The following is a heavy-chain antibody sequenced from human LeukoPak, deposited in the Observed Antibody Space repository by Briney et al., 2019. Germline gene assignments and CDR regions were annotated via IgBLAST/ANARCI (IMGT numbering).Heavy chain of an antibody. Sequence: PGRSLRLSCTASGFTFSSYDMHWVRQAPGKGLEWVAVISYDGSNKYYADSVKGRFTISRDNSKNTLYLQMNSLRTEDTAVYYCARGDYCDGNLLAFGYGGQGNLVTVTS. CDR1: GFTFSSYD. V-gene: IGHV3-30-3*01. D-gene: IGHD4-17*01. J-gene: IGHJ4*02. CDR2: ISYDGSNK. CDR3: ARGDYCDGNLLAFGY.